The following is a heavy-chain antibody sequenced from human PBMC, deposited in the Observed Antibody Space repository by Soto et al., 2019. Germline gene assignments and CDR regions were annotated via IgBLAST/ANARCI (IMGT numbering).Heavy chain of an antibody. Sequence: GGSLRLSCAASGFTFSSYAMSWVRQAPGKGLEWVSAISGSGGSTYYADSVKGRFTISRDNSKNTLYLQMNSLRAEDTAVYYCAKDIEPANWGYGIGVDYFDYWGQGTLVTVSS. V-gene: IGHV3-23*01. CDR3: AKDIEPANWGYGIGVDYFDY. CDR2: ISGSGGST. J-gene: IGHJ4*02. D-gene: IGHD7-27*01. CDR1: GFTFSSYA.